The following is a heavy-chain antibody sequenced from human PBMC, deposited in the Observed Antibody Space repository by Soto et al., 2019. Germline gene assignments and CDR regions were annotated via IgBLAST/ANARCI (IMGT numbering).Heavy chain of an antibody. CDR2: IYYSRST. Sequence: QVQLQESGPGLVKPSQTLSLTCTVSGGSISSGGYYWSWIRQHPGKGLEWIGYIYYSRSTYYNPSLNSVVTTSVDTSKNQFSLKLSSVTAADTAVYYCDREWRDYYFDYWGQGTLVTVSS. CDR3: DREWRDYYFDY. J-gene: IGHJ4*02. V-gene: IGHV4-31*01. CDR1: GGSISSGGYY.